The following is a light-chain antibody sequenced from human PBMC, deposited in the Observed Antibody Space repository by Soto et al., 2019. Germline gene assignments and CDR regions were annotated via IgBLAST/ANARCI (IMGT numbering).Light chain of an antibody. CDR3: SSYTTISTDV. Sequence: QSVLTQPASVSGSPGQSITISCTGTSSDVGGYNYVSWYQQHPGKAPKLMIYDVRNRPSGVSNRFSGSKSVNTASLTISVLQAEDEADYYCSSYTTISTDVFGTGTKLTVL. J-gene: IGLJ1*01. V-gene: IGLV2-14*01. CDR2: DVR. CDR1: SSDVGGYNY.